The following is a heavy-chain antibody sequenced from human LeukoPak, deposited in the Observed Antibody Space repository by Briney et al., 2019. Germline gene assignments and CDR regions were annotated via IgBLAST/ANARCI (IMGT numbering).Heavy chain of an antibody. Sequence: ASVKVSCKASGYTFSSYAISWVRQAPGQGLEWMGWITTDKGNTNYAQKFQGRVTLTTGTSTSTAYMELRSLRPDDTAVYYCARRSGTYSDFDYWGQGTLVTVSS. V-gene: IGHV1-18*01. CDR1: GYTFSSYA. CDR2: ITTDKGNT. J-gene: IGHJ4*02. CDR3: ARRSGTYSDFDY. D-gene: IGHD1-26*01.